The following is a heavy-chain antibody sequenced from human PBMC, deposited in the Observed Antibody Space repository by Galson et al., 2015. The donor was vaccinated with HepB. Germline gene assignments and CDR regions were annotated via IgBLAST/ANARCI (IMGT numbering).Heavy chain of an antibody. CDR3: ARDKQWVGFDY. Sequence: SLRLSCAASGFTFSSYAMHWVRQAPGKGLEYVSAISSNGGSTYYADSVKGRFTISRDNSKNTLYLQMNSLRAEDTAVYYCARDKQWVGFDYWGQGTLVTVSS. V-gene: IGHV3-64*04. CDR1: GFTFSSYA. J-gene: IGHJ4*02. CDR2: ISSNGGST. D-gene: IGHD6-19*01.